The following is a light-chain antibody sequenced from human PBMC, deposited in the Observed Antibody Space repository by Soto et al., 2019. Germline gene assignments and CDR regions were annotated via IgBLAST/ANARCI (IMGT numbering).Light chain of an antibody. J-gene: IGKJ4*01. CDR1: QSVNIY. CDR2: GAS. V-gene: IGKV3D-15*01. Sequence: EIVVTQSPATLSVSPGERATLSCRASQSVNIYLAWYQQKPGQAPRLLIFGASSRATGIPARFSGSGSETEFNLTISSLQSEDFAVYFCQQYDDWLRLTFGGGTKVDIK. CDR3: QQYDDWLRLT.